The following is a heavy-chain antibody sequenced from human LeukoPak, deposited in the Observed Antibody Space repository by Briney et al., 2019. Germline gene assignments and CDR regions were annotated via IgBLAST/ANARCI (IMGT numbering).Heavy chain of an antibody. CDR1: GGSISSSNW. CDR2: IYHSGST. CDR3: ATSPPLYSSSRYYFDY. D-gene: IGHD6-13*01. J-gene: IGHJ4*02. V-gene: IGHV4-4*02. Sequence: PSGTLSLTCAVSGGSISSSNWWSWVRQPPGKGLEWIGEIYHSGSTNYNPSLKSRVTISVDKSKNQFSLKLSSVTAADTAVYYCATSPPLYSSSRYYFDYWGQGTLVTVSS.